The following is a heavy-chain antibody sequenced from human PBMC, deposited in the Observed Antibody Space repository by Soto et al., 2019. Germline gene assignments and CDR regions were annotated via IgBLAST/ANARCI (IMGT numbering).Heavy chain of an antibody. D-gene: IGHD2-2*01. CDR3: ATGKDIVVVPAATNYYYYGMDV. CDR1: GGTFSSYA. J-gene: IGHJ6*02. CDR2: IIPIFGTA. V-gene: IGHV1-69*01. Sequence: QVQLVQSGAEVKKPGSSVKVSCKASGGTFSSYAISWVRQAPGQGLEWMGGIIPIFGTANYAKKFQGRVTITADESTSTAYMELSSLRSEDTAVYYCATGKDIVVVPAATNYYYYGMDVWGQGTTVTVSS.